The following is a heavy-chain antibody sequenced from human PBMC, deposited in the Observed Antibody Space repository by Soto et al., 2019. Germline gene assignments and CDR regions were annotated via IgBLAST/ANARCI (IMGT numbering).Heavy chain of an antibody. Sequence: PGGSLRLSCAASGFTFSSYAMSWVRQAPGKGLEWVSAISGSGGSTYYADSVKGRFTISRDNSKNTLYLQMNSLRAEDTAVYYCAKAGHYYDSSGYYYEGGWFDPWGQGTLVTVSS. CDR1: GFTFSSYA. CDR2: ISGSGGST. CDR3: AKAGHYYDSSGYYYEGGWFDP. D-gene: IGHD3-22*01. J-gene: IGHJ5*02. V-gene: IGHV3-23*01.